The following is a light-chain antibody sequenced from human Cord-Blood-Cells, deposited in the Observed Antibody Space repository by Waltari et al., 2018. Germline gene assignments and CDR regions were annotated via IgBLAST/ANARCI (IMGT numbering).Light chain of an antibody. CDR2: YDS. CDR1: NNRSKS. V-gene: IGLV3-21*04. Sequence: SHVLTQPPSVSVAPGQPARITCGGNNNRSKSVQWYQQKPGQAPVLFNYYDSDRPSGIPERFSGANSGNTATLTISRVEAGDEADYYCQVWDSSSDHWVFGGGTKLTVL. J-gene: IGLJ3*02. CDR3: QVWDSSSDHWV.